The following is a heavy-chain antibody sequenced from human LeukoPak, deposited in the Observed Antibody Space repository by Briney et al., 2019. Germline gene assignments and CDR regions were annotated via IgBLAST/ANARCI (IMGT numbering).Heavy chain of an antibody. D-gene: IGHD2-2*01. CDR1: ASTFSSYG. CDR2: IRYDGSNK. V-gene: IGHV3-30*02. Sequence: EGSLRLSCAASASTFSSYGMHWVRQAPGKGLEWVAFIRYDGSNKYYGDSVKGRFTISRDNSKNTLYLQVNSLKTDDTAVYYCAKVHVIVVVSAVPVYGGQGTLVTVSS. CDR3: AKVHVIVVVSAVPVY. J-gene: IGHJ4*02.